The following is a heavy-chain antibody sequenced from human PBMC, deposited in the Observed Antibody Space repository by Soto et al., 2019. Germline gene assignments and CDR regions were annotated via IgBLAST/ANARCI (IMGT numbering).Heavy chain of an antibody. Sequence: GASVKVSCKASGYTFSRYGISWLRQAPGQGLEWMGWISCYDGNTNYAQRFQDRVTLMTDTSTSTAYMEVRSLRSEDTAMYYCARDSIFGVVNGMDVWGQGTTVTVSS. CDR1: GYTFSRYG. J-gene: IGHJ6*02. CDR2: ISCYDGNT. D-gene: IGHD3-3*01. CDR3: ARDSIFGVVNGMDV. V-gene: IGHV1-18*04.